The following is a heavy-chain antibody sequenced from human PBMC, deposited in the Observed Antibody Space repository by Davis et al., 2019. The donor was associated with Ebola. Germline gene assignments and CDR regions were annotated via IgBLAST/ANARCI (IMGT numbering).Heavy chain of an antibody. J-gene: IGHJ4*02. CDR2: ISSSSSYI. D-gene: IGHD4-23*01. CDR3: ARGGDYGGKGQNEDY. V-gene: IGHV3-21*01. Sequence: GGSLRLSCAASGLSFSTYSMNWVRQAPGKGLEWVSSISSSSSYIYYADSVKGRFTISRDNAKNSLYLQMNSLRAEDTAVYYCARGGDYGGKGQNEDYWGQGTLVTVSS. CDR1: GLSFSTYS.